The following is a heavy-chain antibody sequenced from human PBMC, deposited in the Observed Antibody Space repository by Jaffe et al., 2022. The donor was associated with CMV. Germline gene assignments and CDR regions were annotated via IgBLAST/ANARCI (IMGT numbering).Heavy chain of an antibody. CDR2: ISWNSGSI. CDR3: AKDQEAAGSSPYFDL. CDR1: GFTFDDYA. D-gene: IGHD6-13*01. V-gene: IGHV3-9*01. J-gene: IGHJ2*01. Sequence: EVQLVESGGGLVQPGRSLRLSCAASGFTFDDYAMHWVRQAPGKGLEWVSGISWNSGSIGYADSVKGRFTISRDNAKNSLYLQMNSLRAEDTALYYCAKDQEAAGSSPYFDLWGRGTLVTVSS.